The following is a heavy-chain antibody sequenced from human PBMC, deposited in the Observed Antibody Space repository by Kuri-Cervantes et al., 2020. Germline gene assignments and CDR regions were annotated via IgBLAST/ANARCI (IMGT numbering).Heavy chain of an antibody. CDR2: IYYSGST. CDR1: GGSISSSSYY. V-gene: IGHV4-39*07. D-gene: IGHD3-9*01. CDR3: ARNYDILTGYYDGYFDY. Sequence: ESLKISCTVSGGSISSSSYYWGWIRQPPGKGLEWIGSIYYSGSTYYNPSLKSRVTISVDTSKNQFSLKLSSVTAADTAVYYCARNYDILTGYYDGYFDYWGQGALVTVSS. J-gene: IGHJ4*02.